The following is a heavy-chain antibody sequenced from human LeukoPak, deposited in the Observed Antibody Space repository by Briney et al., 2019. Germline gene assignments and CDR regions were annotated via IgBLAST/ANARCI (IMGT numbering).Heavy chain of an antibody. J-gene: IGHJ4*02. CDR3: ARDPPTVVTDYYFDY. D-gene: IGHD2-15*01. V-gene: IGHV3-33*01. Sequence: GGSLRLSCAASGFTFSSYGMPWVHQAPGKGLEWVAVIWYDGSNKYYADSVKGRFTISRDNSKNTLYLQMNSLRAEDTAVYYCARDPPTVVTDYYFDYWGQGTLVTVSS. CDR1: GFTFSSYG. CDR2: IWYDGSNK.